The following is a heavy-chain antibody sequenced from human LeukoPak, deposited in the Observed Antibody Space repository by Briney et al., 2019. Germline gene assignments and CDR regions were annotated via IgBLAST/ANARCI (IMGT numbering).Heavy chain of an antibody. Sequence: ASVKVSCKASGYTFTGYSMHWVRQAPGQGLEWMGWINPNSGGTNYAQKFQGWVTMTRDTSISTAYMELSRLRSDDTAVYYCARALSRDGYNSHFDYWGQGTLVTVSS. CDR2: INPNSGGT. CDR3: ARALSRDGYNSHFDY. V-gene: IGHV1-2*04. J-gene: IGHJ4*02. CDR1: GYTFTGYS. D-gene: IGHD5-24*01.